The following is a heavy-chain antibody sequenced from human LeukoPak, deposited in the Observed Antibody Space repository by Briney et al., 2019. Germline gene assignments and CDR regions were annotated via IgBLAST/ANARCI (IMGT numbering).Heavy chain of an antibody. V-gene: IGHV4-34*01. CDR1: GGSLSGYY. J-gene: IGHJ4*02. CDR2: INHSGST. D-gene: IGHD3-3*01. Sequence: SETLSLTCAVYGGSLSGYYWSWIRQPPGKGLEWIGEINHSGSTNYNPSLKSRVTISVDTSKNQFSLKLSSVTAADTAVYYCARVSGDFWSGPKPETYDYWGQGTLVTVSS. CDR3: ARVSGDFWSGPKPETYDY.